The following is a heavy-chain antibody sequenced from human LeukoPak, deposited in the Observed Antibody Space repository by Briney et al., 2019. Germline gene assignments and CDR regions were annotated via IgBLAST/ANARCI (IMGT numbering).Heavy chain of an antibody. Sequence: GGSLRLSCAASGFTFSSYDMNWVRQAPGKGLGWGSSISSRSTSIYYADSVKGRFAISRDNAKNSLYLQMNSLKAEDTAVYWCARDYIAYDPLDYWGQGTLVTVSS. J-gene: IGHJ4*02. CDR2: ISSRSTSI. D-gene: IGHD3-3*01. CDR3: ARDYIAYDPLDY. CDR1: GFTFSSYD. V-gene: IGHV3-21*01.